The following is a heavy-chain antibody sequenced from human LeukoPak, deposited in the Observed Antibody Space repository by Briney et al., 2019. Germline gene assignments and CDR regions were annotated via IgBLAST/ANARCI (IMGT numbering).Heavy chain of an antibody. CDR1: GYTFTSYG. J-gene: IGHJ5*02. D-gene: IGHD2-21*01. V-gene: IGHV1-18*01. CDR2: ISAYNGNT. CDR3: ARNCGGDCYRARDNWFDP. Sequence: GASVKVSCKASGYTFTSYGISWVRQAPGQGLEWMGWISAYNGNTNYAQKLQGRVTMTTDTSTSTAYMELRSLRSDDTAVYYCARNCGGDCYRARDNWFDPWGQGTLVTVSS.